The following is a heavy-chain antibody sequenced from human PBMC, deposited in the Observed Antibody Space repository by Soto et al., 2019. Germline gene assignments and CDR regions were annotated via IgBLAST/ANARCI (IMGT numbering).Heavy chain of an antibody. V-gene: IGHV3-23*01. J-gene: IGHJ5*02. Sequence: PGGSLRLSCAASGFTFSSYAMIWVRQAPGKGLEWVSAISGSGSSTYYADSVKGRFTISRDNSKNTLYLQMNNLRAEDTAVYYCAKAPARDIVVVPAGNWFDPWGQGTLVTVSS. D-gene: IGHD2-2*01. CDR2: ISGSGSST. CDR1: GFTFSSYA. CDR3: AKAPARDIVVVPAGNWFDP.